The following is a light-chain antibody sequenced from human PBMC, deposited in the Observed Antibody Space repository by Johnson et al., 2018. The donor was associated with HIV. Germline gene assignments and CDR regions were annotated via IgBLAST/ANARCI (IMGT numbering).Light chain of an antibody. CDR2: KDN. Sequence: QPVLTQPPSVSAAPGQKVTISCSGSSSTIGNNFVSWYQVLPGTAPKLLIYKDNERPSGIPDRFSGSKSGPLATLDITGLQTGDEADYYCGPWDTSPSGGVFFGTGTKVTVL. CDR3: GPWDTSPSGGVF. J-gene: IGLJ1*01. V-gene: IGLV1-51*02. CDR1: SSTIGNNF.